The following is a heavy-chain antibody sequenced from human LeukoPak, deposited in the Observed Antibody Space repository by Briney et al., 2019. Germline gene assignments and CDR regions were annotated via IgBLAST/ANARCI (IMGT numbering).Heavy chain of an antibody. D-gene: IGHD3-16*01. CDR2: ISTSGEST. Sequence: GGSLRLSCAASGFTFSSYGMSWVRQAPGQGLEWVSAISTSGESTYYADSVKGHFTISRDNSKSTLYLQMNSLRAEDTAVYYCAKDWGEYFDYVWGSFTSFDSWGQGTLVTVSS. V-gene: IGHV3-23*01. CDR3: AKDWGEYFDYVWGSFTSFDS. CDR1: GFTFSSYG. J-gene: IGHJ4*02.